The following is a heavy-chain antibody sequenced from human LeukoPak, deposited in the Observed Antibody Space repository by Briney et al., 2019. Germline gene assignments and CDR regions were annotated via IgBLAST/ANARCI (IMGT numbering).Heavy chain of an antibody. CDR1: GYTFTGYG. Sequence: ASVKVSCKASGYTFTGYGISWVRQAPGQGLEWMGWISAYTGNTNYAQKLQGRVTITTDTSTSTAYMELRSLRSDDTAVYYCARKLLKWELDYWGQGTLVTVSS. CDR3: ARKLLKWELDY. V-gene: IGHV1-18*01. D-gene: IGHD1-26*01. J-gene: IGHJ4*02. CDR2: ISAYTGNT.